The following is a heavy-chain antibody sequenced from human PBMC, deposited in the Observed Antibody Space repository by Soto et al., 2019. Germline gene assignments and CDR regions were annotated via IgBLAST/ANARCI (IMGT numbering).Heavy chain of an antibody. CDR3: ARVTLKAGNWFDP. CDR2: INPHSRGT. V-gene: IGHV1-2*02. J-gene: IGHJ5*02. CDR1: GYTFTDYF. Sequence: QVQLVQSGAEVKKPGASVKISCKASGYTFTDYFIHWVRQAPGQGFEWMGWINPHSRGTNYAQKFQGRFTMTRDTSNSTAYMELRGLRSDDTAVYYCARVTLKAGNWFDPWGQGTLVTVSS.